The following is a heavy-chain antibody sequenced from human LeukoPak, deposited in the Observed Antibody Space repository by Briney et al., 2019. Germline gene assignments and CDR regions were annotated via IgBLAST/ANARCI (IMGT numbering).Heavy chain of an antibody. CDR1: GFTLSDYY. Sequence: GGSLRLSCVASGFTLSDYYMSWIRQAPGKGLEWISFISSSGSTKYYADSVKGRFTISRDNSKNTLYLQMNSLRAEDTAVYYCARDRDGYFDYWGQGTLVTVSS. CDR3: ARDRDGYFDY. V-gene: IGHV3-11*04. CDR2: ISSSGSTK. J-gene: IGHJ4*02. D-gene: IGHD5-24*01.